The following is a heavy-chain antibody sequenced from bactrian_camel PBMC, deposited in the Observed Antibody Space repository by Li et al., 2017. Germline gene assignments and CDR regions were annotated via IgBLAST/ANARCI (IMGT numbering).Heavy chain of an antibody. Sequence: DVQLVESGGGSVEAGGSLRLSCAASGYTYDGYCMGWFRQAPGMGHERVASIATSSGRTYYTDSVKGRFVISHDRAKNTLYLRMDSLNPEDTAIYTCAAKHFACGLSREYFPYWGQGTQVTVS. CDR3: AAKHFACGLSREYFPY. CDR1: GYTYDGYC. CDR2: IATSSGRT. V-gene: IGHV3S40*01. J-gene: IGHJ4*01. D-gene: IGHD4*01.